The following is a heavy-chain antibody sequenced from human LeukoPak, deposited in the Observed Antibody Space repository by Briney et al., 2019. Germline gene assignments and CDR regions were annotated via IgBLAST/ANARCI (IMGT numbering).Heavy chain of an antibody. Sequence: PGGSLRLSCAASGFTFNTHAMSWVRQAPGKGLEWVSGINGNGASTYYSDSVKGRFTISRDNSKNTLYLQMRSLRAEDTAVYYCARDQGYSYYYLVYWCQGALVTVSS. CDR2: INGNGAST. V-gene: IGHV3-23*01. CDR3: ARDQGYSYYYLVY. D-gene: IGHD5-18*01. CDR1: GFTFNTHA. J-gene: IGHJ4*02.